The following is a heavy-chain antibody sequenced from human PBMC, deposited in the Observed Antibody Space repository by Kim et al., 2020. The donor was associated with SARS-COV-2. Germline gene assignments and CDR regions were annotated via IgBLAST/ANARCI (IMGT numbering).Heavy chain of an antibody. D-gene: IGHD5-18*01. CDR2: ISSSGSTM. Sequence: GGSLRLSCVASGLTLSNSEMNWVRQAPGKRLEWISYISSSGSTMYYADSVQGRFIISRDNDGNSLHIVMKNLRVEDTAIYYCARLNLDTPGTDYWGKGTLVSVSS. V-gene: IGHV3-48*03. CDR1: GLTLSNSE. J-gene: IGHJ4*02. CDR3: ARLNLDTPGTDY.